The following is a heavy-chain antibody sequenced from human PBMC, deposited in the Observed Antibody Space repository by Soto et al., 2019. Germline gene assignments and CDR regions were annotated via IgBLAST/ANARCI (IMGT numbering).Heavy chain of an antibody. CDR3: ARDRSGWYLDGMDV. CDR1: GFTFSSYG. CDR2: IWYDGSNK. J-gene: IGHJ6*02. V-gene: IGHV3-33*01. D-gene: IGHD6-19*01. Sequence: GGSLRLSCAASGFTFSSYGMHWVRQAPGKGLEWVAVIWYDGSNKYYADSVKGRFTISRDNSKNTLYLQMNSLRAEDTAVYYCARDRSGWYLDGMDVWGQGTTVTVSS.